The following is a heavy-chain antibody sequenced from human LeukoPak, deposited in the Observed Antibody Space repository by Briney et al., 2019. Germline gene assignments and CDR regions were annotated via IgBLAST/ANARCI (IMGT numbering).Heavy chain of an antibody. CDR2: ISWNSGSI. V-gene: IGHV3-9*03. CDR1: GFTFYDYA. D-gene: IGHD5-18*01. Sequence: QTGGSLRLSCAASGFTFYDYAMHWVRQAPGKGLEWVSGISWNSGSIGYADSVKGRFTISRDNAKNSLYLQMNSLRAEDMALYYCARIGGYSYGYAFDIWGQGTMVTVSS. CDR3: ARIGGYSYGYAFDI. J-gene: IGHJ3*02.